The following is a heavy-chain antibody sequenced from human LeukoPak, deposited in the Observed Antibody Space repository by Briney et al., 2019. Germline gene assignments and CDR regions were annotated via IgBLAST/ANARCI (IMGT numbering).Heavy chain of an antibody. CDR3: AKGSGWYYYFDC. V-gene: IGHV3-23*01. CDR1: GFTFSSYA. Sequence: GGSLRLSCAASGFTFSSYAMSWVRQASGKGLELVSAISGSGGSAYYADSVKGRFTISRDNSKNTLCLQMNSLRAEDTAVYYCAKGSGWYYYFDCWGQGTLVTVSS. CDR2: ISGSGGSA. J-gene: IGHJ4*02. D-gene: IGHD6-19*01.